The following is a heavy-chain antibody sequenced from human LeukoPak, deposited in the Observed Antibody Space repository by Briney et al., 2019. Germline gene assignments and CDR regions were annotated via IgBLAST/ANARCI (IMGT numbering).Heavy chain of an antibody. CDR1: GGTFSSYA. CDR2: IIPILGIA. V-gene: IGHV1-69*04. J-gene: IGHJ6*02. CDR3: ARVEGPYYYDSSGTSRGYYYYGMDV. Sequence: VASVKVSCKASGGTFSSYAISWVRQAPGQGLEWMGRIIPILGIANYAQKFQGRVTITADKSTSTAYMELSSLRSEDTAVYYCARVEGPYYYDSSGTSRGYYYYGMDVWGQGTTVTVSS. D-gene: IGHD3-22*01.